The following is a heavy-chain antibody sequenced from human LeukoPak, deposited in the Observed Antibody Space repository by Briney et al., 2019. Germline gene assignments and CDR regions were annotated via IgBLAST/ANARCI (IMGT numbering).Heavy chain of an antibody. V-gene: IGHV4-61*02. CDR2: IYTSGST. CDR1: GGSISSGSYY. Sequence: SETLSLTCTVSGGSISSGSYYWSWIRQPAGKGLEWIGRIYTSGSTNYNPSLKSRVTISVDTSKNQFSLKLSSVTAADTVVYYCARAGSDSGSYDDWGQGTLVTVSS. D-gene: IGHD1-26*01. CDR3: ARAGSDSGSYDD. J-gene: IGHJ4*02.